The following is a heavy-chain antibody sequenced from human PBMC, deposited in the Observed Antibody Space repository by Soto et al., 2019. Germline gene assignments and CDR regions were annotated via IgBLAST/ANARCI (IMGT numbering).Heavy chain of an antibody. Sequence: QLQLQESGPGLVKPSETLSLTCTVSGGSISSSSYYWGWIRQPPGKGLAWIGSIYYSGSTYYNPSLKSRVTISVDTSKNQFSLKLSSVTAADTAVYYCAAPGGTTVTNQLYYYWGQGTLDTVSS. D-gene: IGHD4-17*01. J-gene: IGHJ4*02. V-gene: IGHV4-39*01. CDR3: AAPGGTTVTNQLYYY. CDR2: IYYSGST. CDR1: GGSISSSSYY.